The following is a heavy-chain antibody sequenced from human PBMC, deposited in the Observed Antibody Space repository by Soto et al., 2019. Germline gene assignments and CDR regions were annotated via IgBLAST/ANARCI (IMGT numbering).Heavy chain of an antibody. CDR1: EFTFGSYG. D-gene: IGHD6-19*01. CDR2: IWYAXSKK. Sequence: PGXSRRLSCAASEFTFGSYGMHWVRQAPGKGLEWVQXIWYAXSKKYYEDYVXXRFPIYRXXYKNKLYLKMNSMRAEDTAVYYCARYNSGSSNYWGQGTLVTVSS. V-gene: IGHV3-33*01. CDR3: ARYNSGSSNY. J-gene: IGHJ4*02.